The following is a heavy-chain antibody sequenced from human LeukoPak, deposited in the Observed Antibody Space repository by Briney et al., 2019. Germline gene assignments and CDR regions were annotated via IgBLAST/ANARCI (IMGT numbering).Heavy chain of an antibody. Sequence: SVRVSSTASGGTFSIYAISWVRQAPGQGLEWMGGIIPIFGTANYAQKFQGRVTITTDESTSTAYMELSSLRSEDTAVYYCARSDVGFDPWGQGTLVTVSS. CDR2: IIPIFGTA. J-gene: IGHJ5*02. CDR1: GGTFSIYA. CDR3: ARSDVGFDP. V-gene: IGHV1-69*05.